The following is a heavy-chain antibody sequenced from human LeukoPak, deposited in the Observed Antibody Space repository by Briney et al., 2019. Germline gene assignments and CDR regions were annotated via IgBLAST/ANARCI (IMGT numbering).Heavy chain of an antibody. CDR1: GDSISSYY. D-gene: IGHD3-22*01. V-gene: IGHV4-59*01. CDR2: ISDSGST. CDR3: ARHLAPFYYDTSFDY. Sequence: PSETLSLTCTVSGDSISSYYWSWIRQPPGKRLEWIGCISDSGSTNYNPSLKSRVTISVDTSKSQFSLKLSSVTAADTAVYYCARHLAPFYYDTSFDYWGQGTLVTVSS. J-gene: IGHJ4*02.